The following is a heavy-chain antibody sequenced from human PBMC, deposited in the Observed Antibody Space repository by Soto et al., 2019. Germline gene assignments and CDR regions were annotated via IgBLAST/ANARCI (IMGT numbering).Heavy chain of an antibody. D-gene: IGHD6-13*01. V-gene: IGHV3-23*01. J-gene: IGHJ3*02. CDR3: AKEAIAAAGIGAFES. CDR2: ISHSGSGT. CDR1: GFTFSNYD. Sequence: PGWSLRLSCAASGFTFSNYDMSWVRQAPGKGLEWVSVISHSGSGTYYADSVKGRFTISRDNSKNTLYLQMNSLRAEDAAVYYCAKEAIAAAGIGAFESWGQGTMVTVSS.